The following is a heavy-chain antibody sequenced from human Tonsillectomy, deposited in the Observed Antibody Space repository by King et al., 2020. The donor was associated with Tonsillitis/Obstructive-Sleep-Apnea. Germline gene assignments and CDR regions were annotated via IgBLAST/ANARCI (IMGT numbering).Heavy chain of an antibody. CDR2: INPNRCGT. CDR3: ARESPRIAAAGTDY. J-gene: IGHJ4*02. CDR1: GYTFTGYY. V-gene: IGHV1-2*02. D-gene: IGHD6-13*01. Sequence: QLVQSGAEVKKPGASVKVSCKASGYTFTGYYMHWVRQAPGQGLAWMGWINPNRCGTNYAQKFQGRVTMTRDTYISTDYMELSRLRSDETAVYYCARESPRIAAAGTDYWGQGTLVTVSS.